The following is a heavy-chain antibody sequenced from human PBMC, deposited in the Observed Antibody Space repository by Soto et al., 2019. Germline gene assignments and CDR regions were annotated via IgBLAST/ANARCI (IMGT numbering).Heavy chain of an antibody. CDR1: GYSYTSYW. Sequence: GESLKISCKGSGYSYTSYWIGWVRQRPGRGLEWMGIINPADSETNYSPSFQGQVTISADRSTSTAFLQWSTLKASDTAMYYCARQLSHICDSWGQGTLVTVSS. CDR3: ARQLSHICDS. V-gene: IGHV5-51*01. J-gene: IGHJ4*02. CDR2: INPADSET. D-gene: IGHD3-3*02.